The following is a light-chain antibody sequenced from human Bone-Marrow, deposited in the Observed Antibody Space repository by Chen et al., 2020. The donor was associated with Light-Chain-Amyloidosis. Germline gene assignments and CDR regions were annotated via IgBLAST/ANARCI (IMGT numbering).Light chain of an antibody. J-gene: IGLJ1*01. CDR1: SSDVGGDNH. CDR3: SSYTITNTLV. V-gene: IGLV2-14*01. CDR2: EVT. Sequence: QSALTQPASVSGSPGQSITLSCTGTSSDVGGDNHVSWYQQHPDKSPKLMIYEVTHRPSWVSDRFSGSKSDKTASLTISGLQTEDEADYFCSSYTITNTLVFGSGTRVTVL.